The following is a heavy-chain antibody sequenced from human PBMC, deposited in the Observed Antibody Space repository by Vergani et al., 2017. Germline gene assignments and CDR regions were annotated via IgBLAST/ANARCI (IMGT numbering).Heavy chain of an antibody. CDR2: IYPGDSDT. V-gene: IGHV5-51*03. J-gene: IGHJ6*03. CDR1: RYSFTSYW. CDR3: VGLGSSWEISYYYYYMDV. Sequence: EVQLVQSGAEVKKPGESLKISCKGSRYSFTSYWIVWVRQMPGKGLELMGIIYPGDSDTRYSPSFQGQVTISADKYISTAYLQWSSLKASDTAMYYCVGLGSSWEISYYYYYMDVWGKGTTVTGSS. D-gene: IGHD6-13*01.